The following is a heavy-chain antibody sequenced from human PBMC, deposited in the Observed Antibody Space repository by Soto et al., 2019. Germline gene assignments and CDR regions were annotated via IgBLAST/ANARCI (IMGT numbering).Heavy chain of an antibody. J-gene: IGHJ4*02. V-gene: IGHV3-30*03. CDR3: VRDSGWPILNFDS. CDR2: ASYDGSET. CDR1: GFDFRSYG. Sequence: QVQLVESGGGVVQPGRSLRLACAASGFDFRSYGIHWVRQATGRGLEWVAAASYDGSETYYADSAKGRFTVSKEISKNTVFLQINALRHEDTALYFCVRDSGWPILNFDSWGQGTLVTVSS. D-gene: IGHD3-10*01.